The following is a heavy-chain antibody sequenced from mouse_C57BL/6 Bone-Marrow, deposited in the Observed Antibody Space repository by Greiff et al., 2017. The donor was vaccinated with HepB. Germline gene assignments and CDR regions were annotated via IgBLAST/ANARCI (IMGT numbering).Heavy chain of an antibody. D-gene: IGHD1-1*01. CDR1: GYTFTSYG. V-gene: IGHV1-81*01. J-gene: IGHJ1*03. CDR3: ARWGSTGVRRYFDV. Sequence: VQLQQSGAELARPGASVKLSCKASGYTFTSYGISWVKQSTGQGLEWIGEIYPRSGNTYYNEKFKGKATLTADKSSSTAYMELRSLRSEDSAVYFGARWGSTGVRRYFDVWGTGTTVTVSS. CDR2: IYPRSGNT.